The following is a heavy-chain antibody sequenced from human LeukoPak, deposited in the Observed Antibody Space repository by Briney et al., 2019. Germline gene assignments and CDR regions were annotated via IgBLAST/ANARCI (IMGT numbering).Heavy chain of an antibody. CDR1: GGSISSYY. J-gene: IGHJ4*02. CDR3: ARGPAGQWNDY. V-gene: IGHV4-59*01. Sequence: PSETLSLTCTVSGGSISSYYWSWIRQPPGKGLEWIGYIYYSGSTNYDPSLKSRVTISVDTSKNQFSLKLSSVTAADTAVYYCARGPAGQWNDYWGQGTLVTVSS. D-gene: IGHD6-19*01. CDR2: IYYSGST.